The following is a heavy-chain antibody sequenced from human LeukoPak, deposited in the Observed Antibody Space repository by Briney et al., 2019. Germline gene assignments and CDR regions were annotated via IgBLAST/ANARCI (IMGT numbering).Heavy chain of an antibody. Sequence: SETLSLTCTVSGGSISSYYWSWIRQPPGKGLEWIGYIYYSGSTNYNPSLKSRVTISVDTSKNQFSLKLSSVTAADTAVYYCARLEGGGVDYWGQGTLVAVSS. D-gene: IGHD2-15*01. CDR3: ARLEGGGVDY. V-gene: IGHV4-59*08. J-gene: IGHJ4*02. CDR1: GGSISSYY. CDR2: IYYSGST.